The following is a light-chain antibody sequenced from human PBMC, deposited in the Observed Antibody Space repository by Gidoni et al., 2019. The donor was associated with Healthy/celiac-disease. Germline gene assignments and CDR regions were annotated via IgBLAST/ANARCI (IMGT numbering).Light chain of an antibody. Sequence: EIVMTQSPATLSVSPGERATLSCRASQSVSSNLAWYQQKPGQAPRLLIYGASTRATVIPARFSCSGSGTEFTLTISSLQSEDFAVYYCQQYNNWPRGYTFGQGTKLEIK. CDR1: QSVSSN. V-gene: IGKV3-15*01. J-gene: IGKJ2*01. CDR2: GAS. CDR3: QQYNNWPRGYT.